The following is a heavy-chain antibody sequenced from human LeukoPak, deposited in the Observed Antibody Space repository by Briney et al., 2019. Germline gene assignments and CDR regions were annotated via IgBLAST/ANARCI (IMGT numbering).Heavy chain of an antibody. CDR2: IYHSGST. J-gene: IGHJ5*02. Sequence: SETLSLTCTVSGGSISSGGYYWSWIRQPPGKGLEWIGYIYHSGSTYYNPSLKSRVTISVDRSKNQFSLKLSSVTAADTAVYYCARGRATIARERARFDPWGQGTLDTVSS. V-gene: IGHV4-30-2*01. CDR1: GGSISSGGYY. CDR3: ARGRATIARERARFDP. D-gene: IGHD5-12*01.